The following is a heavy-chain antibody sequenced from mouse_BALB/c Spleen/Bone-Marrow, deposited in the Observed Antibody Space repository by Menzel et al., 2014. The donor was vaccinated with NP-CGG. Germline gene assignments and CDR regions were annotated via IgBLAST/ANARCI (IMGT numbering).Heavy chain of an antibody. CDR2: IDPANGNT. CDR1: GFNIKDTY. Sequence: EVMLVESGAELVKPGASVKLSCTASGFNIKDTYMHWVKQRPEQGLEWIGRIDPANGNTKYDPKFQGKATITADTSSNTAYLQLSSLTAEDTAVYYWARYYYGSSLFDYWGQGTTLTVSS. CDR3: ARYYYGSSLFDY. V-gene: IGHV14-3*02. D-gene: IGHD1-1*01. J-gene: IGHJ2*01.